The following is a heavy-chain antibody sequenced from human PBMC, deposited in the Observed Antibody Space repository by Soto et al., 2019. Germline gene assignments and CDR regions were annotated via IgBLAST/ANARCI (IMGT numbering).Heavy chain of an antibody. CDR3: AKDSQWTYYFDY. J-gene: IGHJ4*02. CDR2: ISGSGGST. D-gene: IGHD6-19*01. Sequence: GGSLRLACAASGFTFSSYAMSWVRQAPGKGREWVSAISGSGGSTYYADSVKGRFTISRDNSKNTLYLQMNSLRAEDTAVYYCAKDSQWTYYFDYWGQGTLVTVSS. V-gene: IGHV3-23*01. CDR1: GFTFSSYA.